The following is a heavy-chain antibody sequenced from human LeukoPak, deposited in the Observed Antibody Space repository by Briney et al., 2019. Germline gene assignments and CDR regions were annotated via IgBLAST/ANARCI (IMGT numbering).Heavy chain of an antibody. CDR1: GFTFSTYA. CDR2: ISGSGGST. Sequence: GGSLRLSCAASGFTFSTYAMSWVRQAPGKGLEWVSTISGSGGSTYYADSVKSRVTISRDNTISGYNSKDTLYLQMNSLRGEDTAIYYCAKDEDSSGHPWDFQHWGQGALVTVSS. V-gene: IGHV3-23*01. D-gene: IGHD3-22*01. J-gene: IGHJ1*01. CDR3: AKDEDSSGHPWDFQH.